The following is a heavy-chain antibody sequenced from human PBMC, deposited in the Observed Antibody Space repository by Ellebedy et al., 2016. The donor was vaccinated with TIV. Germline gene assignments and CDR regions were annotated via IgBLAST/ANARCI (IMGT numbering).Heavy chain of an antibody. V-gene: IGHV3-11*06. D-gene: IGHD5-18*01. CDR2: ISSSSSYT. CDR1: GFTFSDYY. Sequence: GGSLRLXXAASGFTFSDYYMSWIRQAPGKGLEWVSYISSSSSYTNYADSVKGRFTISRDNAKNSLYLQMNSLRAEDTAVYYCARAQPRDTEPFDYWGQGTLVTVSS. CDR3: ARAQPRDTEPFDY. J-gene: IGHJ4*02.